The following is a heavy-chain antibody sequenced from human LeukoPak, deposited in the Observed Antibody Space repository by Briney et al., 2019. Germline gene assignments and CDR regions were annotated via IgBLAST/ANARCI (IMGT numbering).Heavy chain of an antibody. CDR3: ARAPLWFGIPFDP. CDR2: VYYSGRT. CDR1: GGSISNYY. D-gene: IGHD3-10*01. J-gene: IGHJ5*02. Sequence: SETLSLTCTLSGGSISNYYWNWIRQTPGKGLEWIGNVYYSGRTNYNPSLKSRVTISVDTSKKQFSLKLNSVTAADTAVYYCARAPLWFGIPFDPWGQGTLVTVSS. V-gene: IGHV4-59*01.